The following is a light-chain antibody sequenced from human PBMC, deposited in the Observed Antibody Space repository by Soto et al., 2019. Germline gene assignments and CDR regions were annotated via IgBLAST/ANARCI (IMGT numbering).Light chain of an antibody. Sequence: EILMTQSPATLPVSPGERATLSCRASQSVSANLAWYQHKPGQAPRLLIYGTSTRATGIPARFSGSGSGTHFILSISSLQSEDFAIYYCKQYSDWPRTFGQGTKVEIK. CDR3: KQYSDWPRT. CDR2: GTS. J-gene: IGKJ1*01. V-gene: IGKV3-15*01. CDR1: QSVSAN.